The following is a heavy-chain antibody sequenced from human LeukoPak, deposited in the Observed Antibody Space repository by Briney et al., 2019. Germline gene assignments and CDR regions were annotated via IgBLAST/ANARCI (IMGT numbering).Heavy chain of an antibody. CDR3: ARHQPTALTTIDY. V-gene: IGHV4-39*01. CDR1: SSYR. Sequence: SSYRMNWVRQAPGKGLEWIGTIYYSGSTYYNPSLKSRVTISVDTSKNQFSLKVNSVTAADTAVYFCARHQPTALTTIDYWGQGTLVTVSS. J-gene: IGHJ4*02. D-gene: IGHD4-11*01. CDR2: IYYSGST.